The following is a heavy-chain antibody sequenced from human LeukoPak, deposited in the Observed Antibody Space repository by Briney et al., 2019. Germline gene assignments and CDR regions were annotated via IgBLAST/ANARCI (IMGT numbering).Heavy chain of an antibody. V-gene: IGHV1-2*02. CDR3: AGSSSSGFKDY. CDR1: GYTFTVYY. J-gene: IGHJ4*02. Sequence: GASVTVSCKASGYTFTVYYMHWVRQAPGQGLEWLGWINPKSGGTNYAQRFQARVTMTWDTSISTAYMELSSLRSDDAAVYYCAGSSSSGFKDYWGQGTLVTVSS. CDR2: INPKSGGT. D-gene: IGHD3-22*01.